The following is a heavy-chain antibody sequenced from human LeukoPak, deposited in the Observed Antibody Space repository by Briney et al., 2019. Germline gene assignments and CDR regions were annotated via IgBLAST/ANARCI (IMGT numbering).Heavy chain of an antibody. Sequence: SETLSLTCTVSGGSISSYYWSWIRQPPGKGLERIGYIYYSGSTNYNPSLKSRVTISVDTSKNQFSLKLSSVTAADTAVYYCARHVKVPAAIQVDWFDPWGQGTLVTVSS. CDR1: GGSISSYY. V-gene: IGHV4-59*08. J-gene: IGHJ5*02. CDR2: IYYSGST. CDR3: ARHVKVPAAIQVDWFDP. D-gene: IGHD2-2*02.